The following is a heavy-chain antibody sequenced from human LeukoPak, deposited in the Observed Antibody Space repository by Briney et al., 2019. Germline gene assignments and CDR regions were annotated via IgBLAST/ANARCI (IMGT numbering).Heavy chain of an antibody. CDR2: ISGSGSNP. D-gene: IGHD4-17*01. V-gene: IGHV3-23*01. CDR3: AKEPPTPTRPEY. J-gene: IGHJ4*02. Sequence: GGSLRLSCAASGFTFSSYAMSWVRHPPGKGLEWVSAISGSGSNPYYADSAKGRFTISRANSKNTLYLKMNPLRTEATAGYYCAKEPPTPTRPEYWGQRT. CDR1: GFTFSSYA.